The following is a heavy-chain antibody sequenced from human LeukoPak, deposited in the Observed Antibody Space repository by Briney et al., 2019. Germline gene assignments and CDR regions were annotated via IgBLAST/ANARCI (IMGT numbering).Heavy chain of an antibody. V-gene: IGHV5-51*01. CDR1: GYSFTSYW. CDR3: ARQDCSGGSCPTSRNYYYYYGMDV. D-gene: IGHD2-15*01. Sequence: GESLKISCKGSGYSFTSYWIGWVRQMPGKGLEWMGIIYPGDSDTRYSPSFQGQVTISADKSISTAYLQWSSLKASDIAMYYCARQDCSGGSCPTSRNYYYYYGMDVWGQGTTVTVSS. J-gene: IGHJ6*02. CDR2: IYPGDSDT.